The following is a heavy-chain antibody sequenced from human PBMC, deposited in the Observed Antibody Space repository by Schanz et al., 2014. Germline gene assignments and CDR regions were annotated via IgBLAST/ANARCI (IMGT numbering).Heavy chain of an antibody. Sequence: QVQLLESGGGLFKPGGSLRLSCAGSGFTFADYYMTWIRQAPGKGLEWISYVSSYDTTVSYADSVKGRFTISRDNAKNSVYLQMNSLRVEDTAVYYCARGSGTFDSWGQGTLVTVSS. CDR1: GFTFADYY. CDR2: VSSYDTTV. D-gene: IGHD3-3*01. V-gene: IGHV3-11*01. J-gene: IGHJ4*02. CDR3: ARGSGTFDS.